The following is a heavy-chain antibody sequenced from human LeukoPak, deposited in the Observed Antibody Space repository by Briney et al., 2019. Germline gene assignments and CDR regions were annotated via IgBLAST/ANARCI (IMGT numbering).Heavy chain of an antibody. CDR1: GFIFSTYA. J-gene: IGHJ3*02. CDR2: ISRNGNTT. D-gene: IGHD1-1*01. Sequence: GGSLRLSCAASGFIFSTYAMHWVRQAPGKGLEHVSEISRNGNTTSYANSVKGRFIISRDNSKNTLYLQMGSLRAEDMAVYYCARRTFLNAFDIWGQGTMVTVSS. CDR3: ARRTFLNAFDI. V-gene: IGHV3-64*01.